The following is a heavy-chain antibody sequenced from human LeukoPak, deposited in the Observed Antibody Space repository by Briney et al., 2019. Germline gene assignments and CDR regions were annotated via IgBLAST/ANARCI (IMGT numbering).Heavy chain of an antibody. Sequence: GGSLRLSCAASGFTVSSNYMSWVRQAPGKGLEWVSVIYSGGSTYYADSVKGRFTISRDNSKNTLYLQMNSLRAEDTAVYYCARGQVVISEYSFDYWGQGTLVTVSS. J-gene: IGHJ4*02. V-gene: IGHV3-53*01. CDR2: IYSGGST. D-gene: IGHD3-22*01. CDR1: GFTVSSNY. CDR3: ARGQVVISEYSFDY.